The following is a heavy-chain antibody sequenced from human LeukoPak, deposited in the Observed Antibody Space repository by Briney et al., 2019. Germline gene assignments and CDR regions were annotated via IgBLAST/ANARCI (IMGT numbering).Heavy chain of an antibody. D-gene: IGHD2-2*01. CDR1: GVPVSSDNYY. V-gene: IGHV4-39*01. CDR2: IYYSGSTYYSGST. CDR3: ARHRCSTPNSSFDY. J-gene: IGHJ4*02. Sequence: SETLSHTCTVSGVPVSSDNYYWGWIRQPPGKGLEWIGTIYYSGSTYYSGSTFYNPSLKSRVTISVGTSKNQFSLNLSSVTATDTAVYYCARHRCSTPNSSFDYWGQGPLDTVSS.